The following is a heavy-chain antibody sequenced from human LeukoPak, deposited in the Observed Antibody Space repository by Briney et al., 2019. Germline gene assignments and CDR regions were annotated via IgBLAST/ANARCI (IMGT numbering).Heavy chain of an antibody. J-gene: IGHJ4*02. Sequence: ASVNVSCKASGYTFTSYDINWVRQATGQGLEWMGWMNPNSGNTGYAQKFQGRATMTRNTSISTAYMGLSSLRSEDTAVYYCARGLWFGELIFDYWGKGTLVTVSS. CDR1: GYTFTSYD. D-gene: IGHD3-10*01. CDR3: ARGLWFGELIFDY. CDR2: MNPNSGNT. V-gene: IGHV1-8*01.